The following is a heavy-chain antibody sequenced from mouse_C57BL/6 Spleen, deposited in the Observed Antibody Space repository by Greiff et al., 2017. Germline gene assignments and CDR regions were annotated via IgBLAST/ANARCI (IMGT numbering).Heavy chain of an antibody. V-gene: IGHV3-6*01. CDR2: ISYDGSN. J-gene: IGHJ2*01. CDR1: GYSITSGYY. D-gene: IGHD4-1*01. CDR3: ARDLTGHYFDY. Sequence: VQLKESGPGLVKPSQSLSLTCSVTGYSITSGYYWNWIRQFPGNKLEWMGYISYDGSNNYNPSLKNRISITRDTSKNQFFLKLNSVTTEDTATYYCARDLTGHYFDYWGQGTTLTVSS.